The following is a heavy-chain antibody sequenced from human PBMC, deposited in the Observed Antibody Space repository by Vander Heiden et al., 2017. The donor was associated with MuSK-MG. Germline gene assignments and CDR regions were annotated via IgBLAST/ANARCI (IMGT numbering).Heavy chain of an antibody. CDR3: AREAHYDILTGYYPYYFDY. CDR1: GFTFSSYA. CDR2: ISYDGSNK. J-gene: IGHJ4*02. Sequence: QVQLVESGGGVVQPGRSLRLSCAASGFTFSSYAMHWVRQAPGKGLEWVAVISYDGSNKYYADSVKGRFTISRDNSKNTLYLQMNSLRAEDPAVYYCAREAHYDILTGYYPYYFDYWGQGTLVTVSS. D-gene: IGHD3-9*01. V-gene: IGHV3-30-3*01.